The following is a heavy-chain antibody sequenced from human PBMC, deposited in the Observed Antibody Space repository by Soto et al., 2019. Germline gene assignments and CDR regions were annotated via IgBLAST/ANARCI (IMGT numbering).Heavy chain of an antibody. J-gene: IGHJ3*02. CDR3: ARDMGKAYYDFWSGYYTAGAFDI. D-gene: IGHD3-3*01. CDR2: INPSGGST. V-gene: IGHV1-46*01. Sequence: ASVKVSCKASGYIFTDYYIHWVRQAPGQGLEWMAIINPSGGSTNYAQKFQGRVTLTTDTFTNTVYMELSSLRSDDTAMYYCARDMGKAYYDFWSGYYTAGAFDIWGQGTMVTVSS. CDR1: GYIFTDYY.